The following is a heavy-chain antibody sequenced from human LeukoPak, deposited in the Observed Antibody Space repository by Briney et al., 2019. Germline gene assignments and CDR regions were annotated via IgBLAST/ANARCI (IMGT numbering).Heavy chain of an antibody. J-gene: IGHJ1*01. V-gene: IGHV1-69*13. D-gene: IGHD6-13*01. CDR3: ARDRDRGYSSSSFQH. CDR2: IIPIFGTA. Sequence: GASVKVSCKASGGTFSSYAISWVRQAPGQGVEWMGGIIPIFGTANYAQKFQGRVTITADESTSTAYMELSSLRSEDTAVYYCARDRDRGYSSSSFQHWGQGTLVTVSS. CDR1: GGTFSSYA.